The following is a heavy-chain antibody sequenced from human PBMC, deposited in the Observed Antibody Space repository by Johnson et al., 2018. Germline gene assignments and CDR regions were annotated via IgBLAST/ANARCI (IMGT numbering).Heavy chain of an antibody. CDR2: ITSSNFK. Sequence: VQLVQSGGGQVKPGGSLRLSCSASGFTFTSYTMNWVRQAPGKGLEWISSITSSNFKSYADSLTGRFTISRDNAKNSLFLQMNSLRAEDTAVYYCASDPRIAAAGAEDFHPWGHGTLVTVSS. CDR1: GFTFTSYT. CDR3: ASDPRIAAAGAEDFHP. V-gene: IGHV3-21*06. D-gene: IGHD6-13*01. J-gene: IGHJ1*01.